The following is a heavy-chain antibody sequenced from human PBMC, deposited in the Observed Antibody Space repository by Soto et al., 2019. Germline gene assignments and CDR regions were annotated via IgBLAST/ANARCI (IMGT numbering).Heavy chain of an antibody. V-gene: IGHV3-15*07. J-gene: IGHJ6*02. CDR1: GFTFSNAW. CDR3: TTAPIPYSGYDRYYYYGMDV. Sequence: PGGSLRLSCAASGFTFSNAWMNWVRQAPGKGLEWVGRIKSKTDGGTTDYAAPVKGRFTISRDDSKNTLYLQMNSLKTEDTAVYYCTTAPIPYSGYDRYYYYGMDVWGQGTTVTVSS. D-gene: IGHD5-12*01. CDR2: IKSKTDGGTT.